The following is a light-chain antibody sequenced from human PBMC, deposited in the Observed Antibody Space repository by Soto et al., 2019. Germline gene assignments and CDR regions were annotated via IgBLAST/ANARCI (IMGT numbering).Light chain of an antibody. CDR1: SGHSSDA. CDR2: LNSDGSH. J-gene: IGLJ2*01. CDR3: QTWGTGIVL. Sequence: QSVLTQSPSASASLGASVKLTCTLSSGHSSDAIAWHQQQPEKGPRFLMNLNSDGSHTKGDGIPDRFSGSSSGAERYLTISSLQSEDEADYYCQTWGTGIVLFGGGTQLTVL. V-gene: IGLV4-69*01.